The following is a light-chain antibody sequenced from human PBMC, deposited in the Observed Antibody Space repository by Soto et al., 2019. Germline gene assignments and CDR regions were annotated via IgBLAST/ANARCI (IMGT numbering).Light chain of an antibody. Sequence: DIQMTQSPSTLSGSVGDRVTITCRASQTISSWLAWYQQKPGKAPKLLIYKASTLKSGVPSRFSGSGSGTEFTLTISSLQPDDFATYYCQHYISYSEAFGQGPKVELK. J-gene: IGKJ1*01. V-gene: IGKV1-5*03. CDR3: QHYISYSEA. CDR2: KAS. CDR1: QTISSW.